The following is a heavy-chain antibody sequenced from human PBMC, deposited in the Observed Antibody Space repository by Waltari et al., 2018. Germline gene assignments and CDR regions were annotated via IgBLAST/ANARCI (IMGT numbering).Heavy chain of an antibody. J-gene: IGHJ6*02. Sequence: QARLVESGGGVVQPGTTLGLSCVGSAFTVSTYGMHWVRQAPGKGREWVAVVSYDGRKEYYADSLKGRLTISRDNSKSTLYLEMNGQTVEDTATYYCAKSHLLYFDGWGGMDVWGQGTTVTVSS. CDR2: VSYDGRKE. CDR1: AFTVSTYG. CDR3: AKSHLLYFDGWGGMDV. D-gene: IGHD3-9*01. V-gene: IGHV3-30*18.